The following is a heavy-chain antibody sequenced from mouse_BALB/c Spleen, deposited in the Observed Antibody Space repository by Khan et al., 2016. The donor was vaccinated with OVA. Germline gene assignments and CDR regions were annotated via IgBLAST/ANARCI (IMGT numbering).Heavy chain of an antibody. Sequence: QVQLKQSGPGLVQPSQSLSITCTVSGFSLTNYGVHWIHQSPGRGLEWLGLIWSGGNTDYNAAFISRLTISKANTKSQVSFKMNSRQADDTAIYYCARKSCVHYNMDFWGQGISVTVSS. V-gene: IGHV2-2*01. CDR3: ARKSCVHYNMDF. J-gene: IGHJ4*01. D-gene: IGHD3-3*01. CDR1: GFSLTNYG. CDR2: IWSGGNT.